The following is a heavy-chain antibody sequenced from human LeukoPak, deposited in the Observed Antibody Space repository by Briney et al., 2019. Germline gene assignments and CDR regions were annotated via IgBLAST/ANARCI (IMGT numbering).Heavy chain of an antibody. Sequence: GGSLRLSCAASGFTFSHYFMSWVRQAPGKGLEWVSSISSSSSYIYYADSVKGRFTISRDNAKNSLYLQMNSLRAEDTAVYYCARYFEGTTGLDAFDIWGQGTMVTVSS. J-gene: IGHJ3*02. CDR2: ISSSSSYI. D-gene: IGHD1-1*01. CDR1: GFTFSHYF. V-gene: IGHV3-21*01. CDR3: ARYFEGTTGLDAFDI.